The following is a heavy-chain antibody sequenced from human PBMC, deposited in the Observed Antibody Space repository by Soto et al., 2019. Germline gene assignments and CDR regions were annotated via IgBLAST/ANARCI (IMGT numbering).Heavy chain of an antibody. Sequence: ASVKVSCKASGYTFTGYYMHWVQQAPGQGLEWMGWINPNSGGTNYAQKFQGRVTMTRDTSISTAYMELSRLRSDDTAVYYCARDLGQAYCSSTSCYPFYYYYGMDVWGQGXTVTVSS. D-gene: IGHD2-2*01. V-gene: IGHV1-2*02. J-gene: IGHJ6*02. CDR2: INPNSGGT. CDR3: ARDLGQAYCSSTSCYPFYYYYGMDV. CDR1: GYTFTGYY.